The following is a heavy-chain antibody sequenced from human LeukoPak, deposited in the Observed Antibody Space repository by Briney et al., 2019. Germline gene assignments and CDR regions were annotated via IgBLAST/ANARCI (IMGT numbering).Heavy chain of an antibody. V-gene: IGHV1-2*06. CDR1: GYIFTTYG. Sequence: ASVKVSCKVSGYIFTTYGINWVRQAPGQGLEWMGRVNPDSGGINYAQKFQGRVTMTRDTSINTAFVELRRLRSDDTATYYCARAQNYHDRSGYSDDTFDVWGHGTMITVSS. CDR3: ARAQNYHDRSGYSDDTFDV. D-gene: IGHD3-22*01. J-gene: IGHJ3*01. CDR2: VNPDSGGI.